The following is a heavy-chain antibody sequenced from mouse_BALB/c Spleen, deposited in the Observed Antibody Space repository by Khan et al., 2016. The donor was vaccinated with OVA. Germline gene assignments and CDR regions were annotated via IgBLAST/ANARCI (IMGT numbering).Heavy chain of an antibody. CDR3: ARGHYYGSSSWFAY. V-gene: IGHV5-6-3*01. CDR1: GFTFSSYG. D-gene: IGHD1-1*01. CDR2: INSNGGSS. J-gene: IGHJ3*01. Sequence: EVQGVESGGGLVQPGGSLKLSCAASGFTFSSYGMSWVRQTPDKRLELVATINSNGGSSYYPDSVKGRFTISRDNAKNTLYLQMSSLKSEDTAMYYCARGHYYGSSSWFAYWGQGTLVTVSA.